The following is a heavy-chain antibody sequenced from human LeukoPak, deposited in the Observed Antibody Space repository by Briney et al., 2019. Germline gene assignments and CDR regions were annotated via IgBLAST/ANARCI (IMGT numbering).Heavy chain of an antibody. Sequence: PSQTLSLTCTVSGGSISSGSYYWSWTRQPAGKGLEWIGRIYTSGSTNYNPSLKSRVTISVDASKNQFSLKLSSVTAADTAVYYCARHDSPYSDAFDIWGQGTMVTVSS. D-gene: IGHD3-16*01. V-gene: IGHV4-61*02. J-gene: IGHJ3*02. CDR1: GGSISSGSYY. CDR2: IYTSGST. CDR3: ARHDSPYSDAFDI.